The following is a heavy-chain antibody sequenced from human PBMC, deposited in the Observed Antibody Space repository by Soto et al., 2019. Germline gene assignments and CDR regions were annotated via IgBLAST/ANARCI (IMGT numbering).Heavy chain of an antibody. CDR3: SRGDV. Sequence: EVQLVESGGGLVQPGGSLRLSCAASGFRFGGFWMGWVRQAPGKGLEWVANIKQDGSEKNYVDSVKGRFTIFRDNAENSLFLQMNSLRAEDTALYYCSRGDVWGQGTMVTVSS. V-gene: IGHV3-7*05. J-gene: IGHJ6*02. CDR2: IKQDGSEK. CDR1: GFRFGGFW.